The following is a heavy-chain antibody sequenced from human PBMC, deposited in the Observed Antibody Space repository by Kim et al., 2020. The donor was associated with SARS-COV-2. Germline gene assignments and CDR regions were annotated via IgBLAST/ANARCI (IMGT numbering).Heavy chain of an antibody. Sequence: ASVKVSCKASGYTFTSYAMHWVRQAPGQRLEWMGWINAGNGNTKYSQKFQGRVTITRDTSASIAYMELSSLRSEDTAVYYCARGEDGDLDFDYWGQGTLVTVSS. J-gene: IGHJ4*02. CDR3: ARGEDGDLDFDY. CDR1: GYTFTSYA. CDR2: INAGNGNT. D-gene: IGHD4-17*01. V-gene: IGHV1-3*01.